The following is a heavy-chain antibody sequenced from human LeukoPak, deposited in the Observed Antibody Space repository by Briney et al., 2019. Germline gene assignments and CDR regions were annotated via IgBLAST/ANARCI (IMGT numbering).Heavy chain of an antibody. D-gene: IGHD2-15*01. CDR2: TYYRSKWYN. CDR3: ARFYCSGGSCSYFDY. V-gene: IGHV6-1*01. J-gene: IGHJ4*02. CDR1: GDSVSSKSAA. Sequence: SQTLSLTCAISGDSVSSKSAAWNWISQSPSRGLEWLGRTYYRSKWYNDYAVSVKSRMTINPDTSKNQFCLQLNSVTPEDTAVYYCARFYCSGGSCSYFDYWGQGALVTVSS.